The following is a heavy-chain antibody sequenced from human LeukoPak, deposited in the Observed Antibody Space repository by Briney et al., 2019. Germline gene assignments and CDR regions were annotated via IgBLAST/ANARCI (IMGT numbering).Heavy chain of an antibody. CDR3: ARSWQWLVGIDY. D-gene: IGHD6-19*01. CDR1: GGSISSYY. Sequence: PSETLSLTCTVSGGSISSYYWSWIRQPPGKGLEWIGYIYYSGSTNYNPSLKSRVTISVDTSKNQFSLKLSSVTAADTAVYYCARSWQWLVGIDYWGQGTLVTVSS. CDR2: IYYSGST. J-gene: IGHJ4*02. V-gene: IGHV4-59*12.